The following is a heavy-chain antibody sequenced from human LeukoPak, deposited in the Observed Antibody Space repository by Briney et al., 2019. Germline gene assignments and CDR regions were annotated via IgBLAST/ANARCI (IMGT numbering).Heavy chain of an antibody. V-gene: IGHV3-21*01. CDR2: ISSSSSYI. Sequence: GESLRLSCAASGFTFSSYSMNWVRQAPGKGLEWVSSISSSSSYIYYADSVKGRFTISRDNAKNSLYLQMNSLRAEDTAVYYCASHRRYSSSQQFDPWGQGTLVTVSS. CDR1: GFTFSSYS. D-gene: IGHD6-6*01. CDR3: ASHRRYSSSQQFDP. J-gene: IGHJ5*02.